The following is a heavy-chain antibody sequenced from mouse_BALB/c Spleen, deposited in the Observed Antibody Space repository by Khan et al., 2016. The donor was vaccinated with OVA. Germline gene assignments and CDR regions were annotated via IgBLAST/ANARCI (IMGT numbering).Heavy chain of an antibody. Sequence: EVELVESGGGLVKPGGSLKLSCAASGFTFSSYAMSWVRQTPETRLEWVATISSGGTYTYYPDSVTGRVIISRDNAKNTLYLEMRSLRSEDTASYYLTSHVVPSICARSIDGFDVWGAGTTVIVSS. J-gene: IGHJ1*01. CDR1: GFTFSSYA. D-gene: IGHD2-3*01. CDR3: TSHVVPSICARSIDGFDV. CDR2: ISSGGTYT. V-gene: IGHV5-9-3*01.